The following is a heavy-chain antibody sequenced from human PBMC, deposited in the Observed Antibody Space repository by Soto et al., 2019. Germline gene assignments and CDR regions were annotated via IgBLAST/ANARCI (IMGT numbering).Heavy chain of an antibody. D-gene: IGHD4-17*01. CDR1: GYTFTSYG. CDR3: AREEGDYGDPNWFDP. J-gene: IGHJ5*02. V-gene: IGHV1-18*01. Sequence: ASVKVSCKASGYTFTSYGISWVRQAPGQGLEWMGWISAYNGNTNYAQKLQGRVTMTTDTSTSTAYMELRSLRSDDTAVYYSAREEGDYGDPNWFDPWGQGTLVTVSS. CDR2: ISAYNGNT.